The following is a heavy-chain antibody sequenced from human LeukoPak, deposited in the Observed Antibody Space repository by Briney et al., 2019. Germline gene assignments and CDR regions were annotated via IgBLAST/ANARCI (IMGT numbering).Heavy chain of an antibody. CDR2: IYYSGST. V-gene: IGHV4-31*03. Sequence: PSETLSLTCTVSGGSISSGGYYWSWIRQHPGKGLEWIGYIYYSGSTYYNPSLKSRVTISVDTSKNQFSLKLSSVTAADTAVYYCARGGRVGDYVYYYYYGMDVWGQGTTVTVSS. CDR3: ARGGRVGDYVYYYYYGMDV. CDR1: GGSISSGGYY. J-gene: IGHJ6*02. D-gene: IGHD4-17*01.